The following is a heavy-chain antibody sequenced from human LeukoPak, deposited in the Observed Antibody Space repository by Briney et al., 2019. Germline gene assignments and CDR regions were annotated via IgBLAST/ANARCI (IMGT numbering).Heavy chain of an antibody. D-gene: IGHD4-17*01. CDR2: ISGSGGST. J-gene: IGHJ4*02. CDR3: AKDLDAQGDYGDYTPFDY. CDR1: GFTFSSYS. Sequence: GGPLRLSCAASGFTFSSYSMNWVRQAPGKGLEWVSAISGSGGSTYYADSVKGRFTISRDNSKNTLYLQMNSLRAEDTAVYYCAKDLDAQGDYGDYTPFDYWGQGTLVAVSS. V-gene: IGHV3-23*01.